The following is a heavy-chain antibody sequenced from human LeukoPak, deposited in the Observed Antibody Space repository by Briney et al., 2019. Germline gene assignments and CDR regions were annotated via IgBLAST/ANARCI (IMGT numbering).Heavy chain of an antibody. CDR2: MNPNSGNT. CDR1: GYTFTSYD. V-gene: IGHV1-8*03. Sequence: ASVKVSCKASGYTFTSYDINWVRQAPGQGLEWMGWMNPNSGNTGYAQKFQGRVTITRNTSISTAYMELSSLRAEDTAVYYCAKFPRNFVAYFYYYMDVWGKGTTVIVS. D-gene: IGHD1-14*01. CDR3: AKFPRNFVAYFYYYMDV. J-gene: IGHJ6*03.